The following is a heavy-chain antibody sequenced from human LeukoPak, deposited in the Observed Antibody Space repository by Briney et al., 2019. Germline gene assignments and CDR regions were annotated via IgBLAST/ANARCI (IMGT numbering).Heavy chain of an antibody. J-gene: IGHJ6*03. CDR2: IRSKANGGTT. CDR3: TRGNDFWRGYYYYMDV. Sequence: PGRSLRLSCTASGFTFGDYAMSWFRQAPGKGLEWVGFIRSKANGGTTEYAAPVKGRFTISRDDSKSIAYLQMNSLKTEDTAVYYCTRGNDFWRGYYYYMDVWGKGTTVTVSS. D-gene: IGHD3-3*01. V-gene: IGHV3-49*03. CDR1: GFTFGDYA.